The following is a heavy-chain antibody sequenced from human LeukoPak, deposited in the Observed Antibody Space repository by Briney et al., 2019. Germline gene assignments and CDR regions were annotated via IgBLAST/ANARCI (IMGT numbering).Heavy chain of an antibody. D-gene: IGHD2/OR15-2a*01. V-gene: IGHV2-70*11. J-gene: IGHJ3*02. CDR1: GFSFTTRGMC. Sequence: SGPALVKPTQTVTLTCTSSGFSFTTRGMCVSWIRQVPGKALEWLGRIDWDDDKYYSTSLKTRLTISKDPSKDQVVLTLTKMDPADTGTYYCARHLIGGALDIWGQGTVVTVSS. CDR2: IDWDDDK. CDR3: ARHLIGGALDI.